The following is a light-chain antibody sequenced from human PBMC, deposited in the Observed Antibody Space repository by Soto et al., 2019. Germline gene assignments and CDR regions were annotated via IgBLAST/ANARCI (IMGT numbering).Light chain of an antibody. J-gene: IGLJ1*01. Sequence: QSVLTQPPSASETPGQTVSISCSGSNSNIASNTVNWYQHLPGTAPKLLIYYNNQRPSGVPDRFSGSKSGTSASLAISGLQSEDESDYYCAAWDDTPKRYVFGTGTKLTVL. CDR2: YNN. CDR1: NSNIASNT. V-gene: IGLV1-44*01. CDR3: AAWDDTPKRYV.